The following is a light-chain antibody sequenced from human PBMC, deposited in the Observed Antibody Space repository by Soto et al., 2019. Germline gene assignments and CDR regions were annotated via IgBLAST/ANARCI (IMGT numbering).Light chain of an antibody. V-gene: IGKV1-5*03. CDR1: QTISSW. CDR3: QHYNSYSEA. Sequence: DNQMTQSPSTLSASVGDRVTITCRASQTISSWLAWYQQKPGKAPKLLIYKASTLKSGVPSRFSGSGSGTEFTLTISSLRPDDFATYYCQHYNSYSEAFGQGTKVDIK. CDR2: KAS. J-gene: IGKJ1*01.